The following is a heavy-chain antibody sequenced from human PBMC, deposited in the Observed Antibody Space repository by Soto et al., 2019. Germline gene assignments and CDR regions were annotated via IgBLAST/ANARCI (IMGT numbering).Heavy chain of an antibody. CDR2: ISAGSEGA. Sequence: EVQLLESGGGLVQPGGALRLSCAASGFTFSSHAMSWVRQAPGKGLEWILSISAGSEGAXXADSVKGRFTISRDNXXXXXXXXXXXXXXXXXXXXXCARDLWWYLHWGRGTLVTVSS. V-gene: IGHV3-23*01. CDR1: GFTFSSHA. J-gene: IGHJ4*02. D-gene: IGHD2-15*01. CDR3: ARDLWWYLH.